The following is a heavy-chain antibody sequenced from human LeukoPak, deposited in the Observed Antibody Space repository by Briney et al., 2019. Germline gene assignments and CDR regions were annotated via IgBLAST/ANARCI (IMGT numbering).Heavy chain of an antibody. V-gene: IGHV3-53*01. CDR3: AKDGAWLRFDD. J-gene: IGHJ4*02. CDR2: ISPGGPT. Sequence: GGSLRLSCAASGFTFSDYYVSWIRQAPGKGLEWVSGISPGGPTYYADSVKGRFTISRDDSKNTLYLQMKNLRAGDTAVYYCAKDGAWLRFDDWGQGILVSVSS. CDR1: GFTFSDYY. D-gene: IGHD5-12*01.